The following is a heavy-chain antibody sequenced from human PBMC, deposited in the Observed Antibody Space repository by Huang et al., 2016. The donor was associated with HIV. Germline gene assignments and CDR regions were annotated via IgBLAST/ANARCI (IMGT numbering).Heavy chain of an antibody. CDR3: ARDATKNPRGWFDP. Sequence: QVHLQQWGAGLLKSAETLSLTCAVYGGSLSGYYWSWLRQTPGKGLAWIGEINQLGSPNYNPSLKSRVSISMDGSKKQFSLKLRSISDADTAVYFCARDATKNPRGWFDPWGQGTLVTVSS. CDR2: INQLGSP. D-gene: IGHD3-10*01. J-gene: IGHJ5*02. V-gene: IGHV4-34*02. CDR1: GGSLSGYY.